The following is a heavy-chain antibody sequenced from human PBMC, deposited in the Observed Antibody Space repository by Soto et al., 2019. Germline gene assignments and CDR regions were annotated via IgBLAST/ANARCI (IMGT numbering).Heavy chain of an antibody. D-gene: IGHD3-10*01. V-gene: IGHV2-70*01. J-gene: IGHJ6*02. CDR2: IDWDDDK. CDR3: ARMPLAHGSRSYSRWYGMDV. CDR1: GCSLSTSGMC. Sequence: SGPTRVNPTQTLTLSCTFSGCSLSTSGMCVSWIRQPPGKALEGLALIDWDDDKYYSTSLKTRLTISKDTSKNQVVLTMTNMDPVDTATYYCARMPLAHGSRSYSRWYGMDVWGQGTTVTLSS.